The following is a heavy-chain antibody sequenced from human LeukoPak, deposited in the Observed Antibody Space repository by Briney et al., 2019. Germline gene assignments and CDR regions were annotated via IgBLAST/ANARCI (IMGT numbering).Heavy chain of an antibody. CDR2: ISSSSSTI. D-gene: IGHD2-2*01. CDR3: ARDMALWRVVPAAIRRRDAFDI. Sequence: YPGGPLRLSCAASGFTFSSYSMNWVRQAPGKGLEWVSYISSSSSTIYYADSVKGRFTISRDNAKNSLYLQMNSLRAEDTAVYYCARDMALWRVVPAAIRRRDAFDIWGQGTMVTVSS. V-gene: IGHV3-48*04. J-gene: IGHJ3*02. CDR1: GFTFSSYS.